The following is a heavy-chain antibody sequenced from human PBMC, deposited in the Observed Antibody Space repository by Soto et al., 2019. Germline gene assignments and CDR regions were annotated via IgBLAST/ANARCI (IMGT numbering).Heavy chain of an antibody. CDR2: INPNSGGT. CDR1: GYTFTGYY. D-gene: IGHD3-16*01. Sequence: ASVKVSCKASGYTFTGYYMHWVRQAPVQGLEWMGWINPNSGGTNYAQKFQGWVTMTRDTSISTAYMELSRLRSDDTAIYYCARMATFGSLNWFDPWGQGTLVTVSS. J-gene: IGHJ5*02. CDR3: ARMATFGSLNWFDP. V-gene: IGHV1-2*04.